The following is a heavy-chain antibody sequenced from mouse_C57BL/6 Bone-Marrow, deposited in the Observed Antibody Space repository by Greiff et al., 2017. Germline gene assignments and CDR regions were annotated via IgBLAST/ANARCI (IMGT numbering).Heavy chain of an antibody. CDR3: ARWRGYYYGSSADY. CDR2: INPNNGGT. Sequence: VQLQQSGPELVKPGASVKISCKASGYTFTDYYMNWVKQSHGKSLEWIGDINPNNGGTSYNQKFKGKATLTVDKSSSTDYMELRSLTSEDSAVYYCARWRGYYYGSSADYWGQGTTLTVSS. V-gene: IGHV1-26*01. CDR1: GYTFTDYY. J-gene: IGHJ2*01. D-gene: IGHD1-1*01.